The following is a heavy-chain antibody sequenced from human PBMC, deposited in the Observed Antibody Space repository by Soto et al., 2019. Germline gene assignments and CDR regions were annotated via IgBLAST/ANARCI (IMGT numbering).Heavy chain of an antibody. CDR2: IHNDGSTT. D-gene: IGHD1-7*01. V-gene: IGHV3-74*01. CDR1: GFTFSSYW. J-gene: IGHJ4*01. CDR3: ARDNWNSY. Sequence: EVQLVESGGGLVQPGGSVRLSCAASGFTFSSYWMHWVRQAPGKRLMWVSRIHNDGSTTRYADSVKGRFTISRDNAKNTLYLQMSSLRVEDTAVYYCARDNWNSYWGQGTLVTVSS.